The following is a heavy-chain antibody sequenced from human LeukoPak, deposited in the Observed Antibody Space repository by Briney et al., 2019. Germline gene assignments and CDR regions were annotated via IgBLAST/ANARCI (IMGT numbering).Heavy chain of an antibody. J-gene: IGHJ4*02. V-gene: IGHV1-2*02. CDR3: ARAGPWIRGIAAAGTRLFDY. CDR1: GYTFTGYY. CDR2: INPNSGGT. Sequence: ASVKVSCKASGYTFTGYYMHWVRQAPGQGLEWMGWINPNSGGTNYAQKFQGRVTMTRDTSISTAYMELSRLRSEDTAVYYCARAGPWIRGIAAAGTRLFDYWGQGTLVTVSS. D-gene: IGHD6-13*01.